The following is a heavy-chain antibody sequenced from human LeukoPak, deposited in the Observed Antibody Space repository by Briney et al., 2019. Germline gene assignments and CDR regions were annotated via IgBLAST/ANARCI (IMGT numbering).Heavy chain of an antibody. D-gene: IGHD3-10*01. V-gene: IGHV3-7*01. CDR3: ARESSVVRGVITDFDY. CDR1: GFTFTNYW. CDR2: IKADGSEK. Sequence: GGSLRLSCAASGFTFTNYWMSWVRQAPGKGLEWVAHIKADGSEKFYVDSVKGRFTISRDNAKNSLYLQMNSLRAEDTAVYYCARESSVVRGVITDFDYWGQGTLGTVSS. J-gene: IGHJ4*02.